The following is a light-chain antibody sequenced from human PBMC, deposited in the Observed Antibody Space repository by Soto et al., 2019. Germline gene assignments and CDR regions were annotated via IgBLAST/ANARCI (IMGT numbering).Light chain of an antibody. CDR2: DAS. V-gene: IGKV3-20*01. CDR1: QSVSSY. Sequence: EIVLTQSPATLSLSPVERATLSCRASQSVSSYLAWYQQKPGQAPRLLIYDASSRATGIPDRFSGSGSGTDFTLTISRLEPEDFALYYCQQYGSSPITFGQGTRLE. CDR3: QQYGSSPIT. J-gene: IGKJ5*01.